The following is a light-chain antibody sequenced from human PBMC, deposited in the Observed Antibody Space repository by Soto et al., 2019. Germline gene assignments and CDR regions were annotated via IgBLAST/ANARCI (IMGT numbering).Light chain of an antibody. CDR3: QQYENLPRFI. CDR1: HDIGNY. J-gene: IGKJ3*01. Sequence: DIQMTQSPSSLSASVGDRVTITCLASHDIGNYLNWYQQKPGKAPKLLIYYASNLETGVSSRFSGSGSGTDFTFTISSLQPEDIATYFCQQYENLPRFIFGPGTKADIK. CDR2: YAS. V-gene: IGKV1-33*01.